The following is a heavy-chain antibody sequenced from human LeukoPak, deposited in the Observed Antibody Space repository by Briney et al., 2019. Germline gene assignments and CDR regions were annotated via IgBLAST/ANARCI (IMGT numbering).Heavy chain of an antibody. V-gene: IGHV1-18*01. J-gene: IGHJ3*02. Sequence: ASVKVSCKASGYSFTNYDINWVRQAPGRGLEWMGWISTYNSNANYVVQKLQGRVSMTTDTSTSTAYMELRSLRSDDTAVYYCARVGLFGGVIAVDAFDIWGQGTMVTVSS. CDR3: ARVGLFGGVIAVDAFDI. CDR2: ISTYNSNA. D-gene: IGHD3-16*02. CDR1: GYSFTNYD.